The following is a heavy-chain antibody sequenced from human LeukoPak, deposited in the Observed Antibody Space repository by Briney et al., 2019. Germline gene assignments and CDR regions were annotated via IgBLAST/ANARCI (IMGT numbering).Heavy chain of an antibody. J-gene: IGHJ4*02. CDR3: ARVTSRLGVCDY. CDR1: GFTFRSYR. Sequence: PGGSLRLSCVASGFTFRSYRMHWVRQAPGKGLEWVSFIQDDGSTQYYADSVKGRFTFSRDNSKNTLYLQMNSLRPDDTAVYYCARVTSRLGVCDYWGQGTLVTVSS. CDR2: IQDDGSTQ. V-gene: IGHV3-30*02. D-gene: IGHD2-8*01.